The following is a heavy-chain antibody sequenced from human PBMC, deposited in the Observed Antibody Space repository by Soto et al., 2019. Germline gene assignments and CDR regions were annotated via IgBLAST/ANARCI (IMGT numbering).Heavy chain of an antibody. CDR2: INPSGGST. D-gene: IGHD6-19*01. CDR1: GYTFNSYY. Sequence: ASVKVSCKASGYTFNSYYMHWVRQAPGQGLEWMGIINPSGGSTSYAQKFQGRVTMTRDTSTSTVYMELSSLRSEDTAVYYCARDAYSSGWYNWFDPWGQGTLVTVSS. J-gene: IGHJ5*02. V-gene: IGHV1-46*02. CDR3: ARDAYSSGWYNWFDP.